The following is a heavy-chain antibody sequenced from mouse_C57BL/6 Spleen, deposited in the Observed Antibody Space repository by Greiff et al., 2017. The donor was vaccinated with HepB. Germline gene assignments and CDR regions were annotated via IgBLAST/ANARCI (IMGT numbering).Heavy chain of an antibody. D-gene: IGHD1-1*01. CDR1: GFTFSSYA. CDR2: ISDGGSYT. CDR3: AREHGSRRGNYAMDY. J-gene: IGHJ4*01. Sequence: DVKLVESGGGLVKPGGSLKLSCAASGFTFSSYAMSWVRQTPEKRLEWVATISDGGSYTYYPDNVKGRFTISRDNAKNNLYLQMSHLKSEDTAMYYCAREHGSRRGNYAMDYWGQGTSVTVSS. V-gene: IGHV5-4*01.